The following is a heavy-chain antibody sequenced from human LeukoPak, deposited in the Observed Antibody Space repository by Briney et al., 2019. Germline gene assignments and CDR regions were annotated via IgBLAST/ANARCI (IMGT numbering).Heavy chain of an antibody. CDR1: GGSSSGYY. CDR2: INHSGST. J-gene: IGHJ4*02. CDR3: ARQPASLRYFDWLLQGGYFDY. D-gene: IGHD3-9*01. V-gene: IGHV4-34*01. Sequence: SETLSLTCAVYGGSSSGYYWSWIRQPPGKGLEWIGEINHSGSTNYNPSLKSRVTISVDTSKNQFSLKLSSVTAADTAVYYCARQPASLRYFDWLLQGGYFDYWGQGTLVTVSS.